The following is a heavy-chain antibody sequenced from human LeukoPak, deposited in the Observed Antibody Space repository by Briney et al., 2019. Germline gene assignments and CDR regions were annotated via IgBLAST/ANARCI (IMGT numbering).Heavy chain of an antibody. CDR3: ARDPVGQWLVRGFIDY. CDR2: INPNSGGT. Sequence: ASVKVSCKASGYTFTGYYMHWVRQAPGQGLEWMGWINPNSGGTNYAQKFQGRVTMTRDTSISTAYMELSRLRSDDTAVYYCARDPVGQWLVRGFIDYWGQGTLVTVSS. CDR1: GYTFTGYY. V-gene: IGHV1-2*02. J-gene: IGHJ4*02. D-gene: IGHD6-19*01.